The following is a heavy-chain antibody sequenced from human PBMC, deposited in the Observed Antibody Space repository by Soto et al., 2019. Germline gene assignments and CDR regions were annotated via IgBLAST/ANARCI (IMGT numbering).Heavy chain of an antibody. CDR2: VYFSGTT. D-gene: IGHD3-9*01. CDR3: ARLDFFGGLDI. CDR1: GGSMRSYY. Sequence: SETLSLTCTVSGGSMRSYYWSWIRQPPGKGLEWIGYVYFSGTTSYNPSLKSRVTISLEPSKNEISLNLSSVTAADTAIYYCARLDFFGGLDIWGQGTMVTVSS. V-gene: IGHV4-59*01. J-gene: IGHJ3*02.